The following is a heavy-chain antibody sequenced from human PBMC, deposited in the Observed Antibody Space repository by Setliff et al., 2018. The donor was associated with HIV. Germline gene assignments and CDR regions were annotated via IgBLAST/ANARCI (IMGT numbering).Heavy chain of an antibody. V-gene: IGHV4-39*07. Sequence: SETLSLSCTVSGDSISSSSYYWAWIRQPPGNGLEWVGSIFYSGSSYYNPSLKSRATISVDTSKNQFSLNLKSVTAADSAVYYCARARYLTGADFAFWGPGTPVTVSS. J-gene: IGHJ4*02. CDR3: ARARYLTGADFAF. CDR2: IFYSGSS. D-gene: IGHD7-27*01. CDR1: GDSISSSSYY.